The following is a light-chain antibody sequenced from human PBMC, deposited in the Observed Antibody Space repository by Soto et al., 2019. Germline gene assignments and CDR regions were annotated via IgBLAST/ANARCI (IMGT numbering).Light chain of an antibody. CDR3: ASWDDSLSGLV. J-gene: IGLJ2*01. CDR2: SNN. V-gene: IGLV1-47*02. CDR1: TSNIGSNY. Sequence: QSVLTQPPSASGTPGQTISISCSGSTSNIGSNYVYWYQQLPETAPKLLIYSNNERPSGVPDRFSGSKSGTSASLAISGLRSEDEADYYCASWDDSLSGLVFGGGTQLTVL.